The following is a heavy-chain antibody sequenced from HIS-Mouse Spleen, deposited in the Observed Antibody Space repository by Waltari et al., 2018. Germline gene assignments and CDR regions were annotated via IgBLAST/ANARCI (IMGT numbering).Heavy chain of an antibody. CDR2: ISNDGSNK. D-gene: IGHD6-13*01. CDR1: GFTFSSYA. V-gene: IGHV3-30*04. Sequence: QVQLVESGGGVVQPGRSLRLSCAASGFTFSSYAMHWVRQAPGKGLEWVEVISNDGSNKYYADSVKGRFTISRDNSKNTLYLQMNSLRAEDTAVYYCARDSYSSSWYFDYWGQGTLVTVSS. CDR3: ARDSYSSSWYFDY. J-gene: IGHJ4*02.